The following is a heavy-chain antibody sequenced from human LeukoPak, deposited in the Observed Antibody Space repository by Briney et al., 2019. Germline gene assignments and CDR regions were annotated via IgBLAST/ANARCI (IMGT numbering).Heavy chain of an antibody. Sequence: SETLSLTCAVYGGSFSGYYWSWIRQPPGKGLEWIGEINHSGSTNYNPSLKSRVTISVDTSKNQFSLKLSSVTAADTAVYYCARVQPLGSGWYHPLTGYFGYWGQGTLVTVSS. CDR1: GGSFSGYY. D-gene: IGHD6-19*01. J-gene: IGHJ4*02. CDR3: ARVQPLGSGWYHPLTGYFGY. CDR2: INHSGST. V-gene: IGHV4-34*01.